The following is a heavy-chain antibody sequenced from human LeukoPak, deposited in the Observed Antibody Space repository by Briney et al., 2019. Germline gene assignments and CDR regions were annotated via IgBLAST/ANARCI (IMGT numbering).Heavy chain of an antibody. V-gene: IGHV3-48*04. D-gene: IGHD3-22*01. J-gene: IGHJ3*02. CDR3: ARGNYYYDSSGYYSGDAFDI. CDR2: ISSSSSTI. CDR1: GFTFSSYS. Sequence: GGSLRLSCAASGFTFSSYSMNWVRQAPGKGLEWVSYISSSSSTIYYADSVKGRFTISRDNAKNSLYLQMNSLRAEDTAVYYCARGNYYYDSSGYYSGDAFDIWGQGTMVTVSS.